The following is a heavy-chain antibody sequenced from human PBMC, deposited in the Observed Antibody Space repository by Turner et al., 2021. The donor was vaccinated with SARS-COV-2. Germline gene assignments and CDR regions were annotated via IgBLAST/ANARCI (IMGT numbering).Heavy chain of an antibody. D-gene: IGHD3-22*01. CDR2: ISSSSSYI. Sequence: EVQLVESGGGLVKPGGSLRLSCAASGFTFSSYSMNWVRQAPGKGLEWVSSISSSSSYIYYADSMKGRFTISRDNAKNSRYLQMNSLRAEDTAVYYCARGTYYYDSSTYSGTNWFDPWGQGTLVTVSS. CDR3: ARGTYYYDSSTYSGTNWFDP. J-gene: IGHJ5*02. V-gene: IGHV3-21*01. CDR1: GFTFSSYS.